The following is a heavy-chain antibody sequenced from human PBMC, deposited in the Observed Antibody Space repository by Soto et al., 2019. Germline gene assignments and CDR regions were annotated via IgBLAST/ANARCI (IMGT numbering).Heavy chain of an antibody. Sequence: EVQLVESGGGLVQPGRSLRLSCAASGFIFDDYGMHWVRQAPGKGLERVSGISWNSGSIDYADSVKGRFTVARDNAKNSLYLQMNSLRAEDTALYYCAKGGYCSGTSCLGAFDIWGQGTMVTVSS. CDR3: AKGGYCSGTSCLGAFDI. CDR2: ISWNSGSI. D-gene: IGHD2-2*01. J-gene: IGHJ3*02. CDR1: GFIFDDYG. V-gene: IGHV3-9*01.